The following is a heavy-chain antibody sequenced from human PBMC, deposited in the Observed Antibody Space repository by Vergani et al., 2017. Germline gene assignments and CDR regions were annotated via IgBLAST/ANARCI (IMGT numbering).Heavy chain of an antibody. J-gene: IGHJ6*02. Sequence: VQLVETGGGVVQPGGSLRLSCTASGLTFSNYWMQRVRQAPGKGLVWVSSIKSDGDSTSYADSVKGRFTIPRDNAKNALYLQMTRLRAEDTAVYYCARGRVAVAGYYCYGMDVWGQGTTVTVSS. D-gene: IGHD6-19*01. V-gene: IGHV3-74*02. CDR2: IKSDGDST. CDR3: ARGRVAVAGYYCYGMDV. CDR1: GLTFSNYW.